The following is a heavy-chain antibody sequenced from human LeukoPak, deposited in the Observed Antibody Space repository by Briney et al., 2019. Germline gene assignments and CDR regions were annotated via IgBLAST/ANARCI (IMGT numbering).Heavy chain of an antibody. CDR1: GFTFNTYG. D-gene: IGHD1-26*01. CDR2: INNGGQNT. Sequence: PGGSLRLSCAASGFTFNTYGMTWFRQAPGKGLEWVSTINNGGQNTHYADSVKGRFTISRDNSKNSLYLQMNSLRAEDTAVYYCARESRGSYSRGLDIWGQGTMVTVSS. J-gene: IGHJ3*02. V-gene: IGHV3-23*01. CDR3: ARESRGSYSRGLDI.